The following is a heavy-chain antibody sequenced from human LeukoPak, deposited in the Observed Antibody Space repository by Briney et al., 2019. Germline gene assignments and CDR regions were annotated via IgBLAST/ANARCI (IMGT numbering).Heavy chain of an antibody. CDR1: GYTFTSYY. D-gene: IGHD2-15*01. CDR3: ARDGGSHDFDY. CDR2: INPSGGSP. V-gene: IGHV1-46*01. J-gene: IGHJ4*02. Sequence: GASVKVSCKASGYTFTSYYMHWARQAPGQGLEWMAIINPSGGSPTYAQKFQGRVTMTSDTSTSAVYVELSSLRSEDTAVYYCARDGGSHDFDYWGQGTLVTVSS.